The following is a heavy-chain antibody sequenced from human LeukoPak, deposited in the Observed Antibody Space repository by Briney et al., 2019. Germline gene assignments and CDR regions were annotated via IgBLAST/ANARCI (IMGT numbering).Heavy chain of an antibody. CDR2: INPNSGGT. J-gene: IGHJ4*02. CDR3: ARRLYYYGSGIDY. D-gene: IGHD3-10*01. CDR1: GYTFTGYY. V-gene: IGHV1-2*02. Sequence: ASVKVSCKASGYTFTGYYMHWVRQAPGQGLEWMGWINPNSGGTNYAQKFQGRVTMTRDTSISTAYMELSRLRSDDTAVYYCARRLYYYGSGIDYWGQGTLVTASS.